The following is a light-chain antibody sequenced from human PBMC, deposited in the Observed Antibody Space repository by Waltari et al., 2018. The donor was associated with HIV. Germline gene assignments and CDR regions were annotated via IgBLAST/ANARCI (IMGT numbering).Light chain of an antibody. CDR2: GAS. Sequence: EIGMTQSLATLFVSPGESANLSCRASQSIGSNLDWYQQRPRQAPRLLLYGASTRATGIPDRFSGSGSGTEFTLTISSLQSEDSATYYCQQYNNWSSDTFGQGTKLEIK. CDR3: QQYNNWSSDT. CDR1: QSIGSN. J-gene: IGKJ2*01. V-gene: IGKV3-15*01.